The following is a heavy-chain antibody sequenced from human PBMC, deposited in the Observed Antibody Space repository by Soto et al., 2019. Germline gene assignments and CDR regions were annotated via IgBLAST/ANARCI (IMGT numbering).Heavy chain of an antibody. CDR3: ARERAHYGMDV. D-gene: IGHD6-25*01. CDR2: MNPNSGNT. J-gene: IGHJ6*02. CDR1: GYTFTSYD. Sequence: QVQLVQSGAEVKKPGASVKVSCKASGYTFTSYDINWVRQATGQGLEWMGWMNPNSGNTGYAQKYQGKVPITRNTSISTAYMGLSSLRSEDTAVYYCARERAHYGMDVWGQGTTVTVSS. V-gene: IGHV1-8*01.